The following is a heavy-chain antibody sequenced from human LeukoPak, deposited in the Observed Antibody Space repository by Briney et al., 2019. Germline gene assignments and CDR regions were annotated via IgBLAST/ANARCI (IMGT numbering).Heavy chain of an antibody. CDR3: VRDRYGSGSA. Sequence: GGTLRLSCAASGFTFSSYGMSWVRLAPGKGLEWVSAVSGSGGSTYYADSVKGRFIISRDYSKNTVYLQVNGLRAEDTAVYYCVRDRYGSGSAWGQGTLVIVSS. V-gene: IGHV3-23*01. J-gene: IGHJ4*02. CDR1: GFTFSSYG. D-gene: IGHD3-10*01. CDR2: VSGSGGST.